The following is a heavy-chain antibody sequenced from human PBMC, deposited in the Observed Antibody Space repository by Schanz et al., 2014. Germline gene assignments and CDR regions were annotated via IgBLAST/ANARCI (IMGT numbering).Heavy chain of an antibody. CDR1: GGTFSTYT. V-gene: IGHV1-69*04. CDR3: AREYYDSSGYYYCDY. J-gene: IGHJ4*02. D-gene: IGHD3-22*01. Sequence: QVQLVQSGAAVKKPGPSVKVSCKASGGTFSTYTISWVRQAPGQGLEWMGRIIPILGIANYAQKFQCRLTITADKSTSTAYMELSSLRSEDTAMYYCAREYYDSSGYYYCDYWGQGTLVTVAS. CDR2: IIPILGIA.